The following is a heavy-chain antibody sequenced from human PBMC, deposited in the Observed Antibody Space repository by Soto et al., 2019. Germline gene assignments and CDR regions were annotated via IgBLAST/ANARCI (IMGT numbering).Heavy chain of an antibody. Sequence: PSETLSLSCTVSGASISYGGFSWSWIRQSPGKGLEWIGYISHLENTYLHPSFKSRLTMSIDRTRNQFSLKLSSVTAADLAVYYCARGGGYDSFDYWGQGVLV. CDR3: ARGGGYDSFDY. D-gene: IGHD5-12*01. J-gene: IGHJ4*02. CDR2: ISHLENT. CDR1: GASISYGGFS. V-gene: IGHV4-30-2*06.